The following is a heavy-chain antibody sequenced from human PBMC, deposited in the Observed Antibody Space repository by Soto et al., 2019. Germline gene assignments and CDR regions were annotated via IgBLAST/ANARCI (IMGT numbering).Heavy chain of an antibody. V-gene: IGHV3-74*01. CDR2: INSDGSST. CDR1: GFTFSSYW. CDR3: ARDPGCSGGSCHLDH. J-gene: IGHJ4*02. D-gene: IGHD2-15*01. Sequence: PGGSLRLSCAASGFTFSSYWMHWVRQAPGKGLVWVSRINSDGSSTSYADSVKGRFTISRDNAKKSLYLQMNSLRDEDTAVYYCARDPGCSGGSCHLDHWSQGTLVTVSS.